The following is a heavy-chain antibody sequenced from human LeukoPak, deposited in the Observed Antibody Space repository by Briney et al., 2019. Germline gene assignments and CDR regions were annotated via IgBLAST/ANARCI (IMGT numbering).Heavy chain of an antibody. Sequence: ASVKVSCKASGYTFTGYYMHWVREAPGQGLEWMGRINPNRGGTNYAQKFQGRVTMTRDTSISTAYMELSRLRSDDTAVYYCARGRGYSLGNWFDPWGQGTLVTVSS. D-gene: IGHD5-18*01. CDR1: GYTFTGYY. CDR3: ARGRGYSLGNWFDP. V-gene: IGHV1-2*06. J-gene: IGHJ5*02. CDR2: INPNRGGT.